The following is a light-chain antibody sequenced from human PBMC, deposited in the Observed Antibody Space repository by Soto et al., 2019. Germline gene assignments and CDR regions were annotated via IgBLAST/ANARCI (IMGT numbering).Light chain of an antibody. CDR1: ASDVGGYNH. CDR3: CSYTSLSTVV. CDR2: AVS. V-gene: IGLV2-14*01. J-gene: IGLJ2*01. Sequence: QSALTQPASVSGSPGQSITISCTGTASDVGGYNHVSWYQHSPGKAPKLILFAVSDRPSGVSHRFSGSKSGNTASLTISGLQAEDEADYYCCSYTSLSTVVFGGRTKVTVL.